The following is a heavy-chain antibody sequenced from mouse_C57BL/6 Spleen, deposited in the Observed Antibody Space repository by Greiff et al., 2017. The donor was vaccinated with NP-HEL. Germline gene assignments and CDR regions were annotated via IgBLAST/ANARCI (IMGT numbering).Heavy chain of an antibody. J-gene: IGHJ1*03. Sequence: QVQLQQPGTELVKPGASVKLSCKASGYTFTSYWMHWVKQRPGQGLEWIGNINPSNGGTNYNEKFKSKATLTVDNSSSTAYMQLSSLPSEDSAVYCCARSSYYGSSSCWYFDVWGTGTTVTVSS. CDR1: GYTFTSYW. V-gene: IGHV1-53*01. D-gene: IGHD1-1*01. CDR3: ARSSYYGSSSCWYFDV. CDR2: INPSNGGT.